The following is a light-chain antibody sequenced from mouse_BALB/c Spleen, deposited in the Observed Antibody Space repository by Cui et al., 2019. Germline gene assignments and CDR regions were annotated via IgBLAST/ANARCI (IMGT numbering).Light chain of an antibody. Sequence: DTVLTPSLASLAGSLGQRATISCRASESVDNYGSSCMNWFQQKPGKPPKLLIYAASNQGSGVPARFSGSRSGTDFSLNIHPMEEDDTAMYFCQQSKKVPFTFGSGTKLEIK. J-gene: IGKJ4*01. CDR1: ESVDNYGSSC. V-gene: IGKV3-2*01. CDR3: QQSKKVPFT. CDR2: AAS.